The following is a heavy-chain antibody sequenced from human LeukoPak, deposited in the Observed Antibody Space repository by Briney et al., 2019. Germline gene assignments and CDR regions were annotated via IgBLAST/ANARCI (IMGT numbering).Heavy chain of an antibody. CDR1: GGSISSSSYY. CDR3: ARDPSSGWYDY. V-gene: IGHV4-39*07. CDR2: IYYSGST. Sequence: SETLSLTCTVSGGSISSSSYYWGWIRQPPGKGLEWIGSIYYSGSTYYNPSLKSRVTISVDTSKNQFSLKLSSVTAADTAVYYCARDPSSGWYDYWGQGTLVTVSS. D-gene: IGHD6-19*01. J-gene: IGHJ4*02.